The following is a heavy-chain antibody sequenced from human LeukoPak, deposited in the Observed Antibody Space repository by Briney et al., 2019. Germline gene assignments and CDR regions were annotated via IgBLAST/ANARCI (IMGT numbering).Heavy chain of an antibody. Sequence: VKVSCKASGYTFTGYYMHWVRQAPGQGLEWMGWINPNSGGTNYAQKFQGRVTMTSDTSISTAYMELSGLRSDDTAMYYCAREGGLGSTAWIQHIKPYYYYMDVWGKETTVTVSS. V-gene: IGHV1-2*02. CDR2: INPNSGGT. J-gene: IGHJ6*03. CDR1: GYTFTGYY. CDR3: AREGGLGSTAWIQHIKPYYYYMDV. D-gene: IGHD5-18*01.